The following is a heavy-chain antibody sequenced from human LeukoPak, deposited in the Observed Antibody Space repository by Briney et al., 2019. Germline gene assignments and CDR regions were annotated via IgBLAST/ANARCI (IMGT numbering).Heavy chain of an antibody. Sequence: PSETLSLTCTVSGGSISSSSYYWGWIRQPPGKGLEWIGSIYYSGGTYYNPSLKSRVTISVDTSKNQFSLKLSSVTAEDTAVYYCATGRGTPLGFWGQGALVTVSS. V-gene: IGHV4-39*01. J-gene: IGHJ4*02. CDR3: ATGRGTPLGF. D-gene: IGHD1-14*01. CDR1: GGSISSSSYY. CDR2: IYYSGGT.